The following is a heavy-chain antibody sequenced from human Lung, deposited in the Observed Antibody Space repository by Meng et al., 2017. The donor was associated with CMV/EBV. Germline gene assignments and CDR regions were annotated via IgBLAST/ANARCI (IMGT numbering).Heavy chain of an antibody. CDR1: GGSVIGYY. Sequence: QVHRPGAGPGLGKPSETLSLTCSVSGGSVIGYYWNWIRQPAGKGLEWIGRIYSSGLTHYNPSLENRITMSVDTSKNHFSLDLTSVTAANTARYYCVRLAPDVNYFDNWGQGTLVTVSS. CDR2: IYSSGLT. CDR3: VRLAPDVNYFDN. J-gene: IGHJ4*02. V-gene: IGHV4-4*07. D-gene: IGHD2-2*01.